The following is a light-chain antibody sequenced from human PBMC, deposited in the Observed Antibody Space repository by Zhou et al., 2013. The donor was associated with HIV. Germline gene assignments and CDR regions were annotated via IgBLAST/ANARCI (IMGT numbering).Light chain of an antibody. CDR2: EVS. CDR3: SSYAGSHNLV. CDR1: SSDVGGYNY. J-gene: IGLJ2*01. Sequence: QSALTQPPSASGTPGQSVTISCTGTSSDVGGYNYVSWYQQYPGKAPKLIVCEVSKRPSGVPDRFSGSKSGNTASLTVSGLQAEDEGDYYCSSYAGSHNLVFGGGTKLTVL. V-gene: IGLV2-8*01.